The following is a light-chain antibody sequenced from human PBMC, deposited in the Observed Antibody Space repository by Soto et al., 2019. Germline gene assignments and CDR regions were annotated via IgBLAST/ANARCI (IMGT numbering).Light chain of an antibody. CDR2: WAS. CDR1: QRVLYSSNNKNY. Sequence: DLLITPPPVSLAVSLGEGATINFKASQRVLYSSNNKNYLAWYQQKPGQPPTLLIYWASTRESGVPDRFSGSGSGTDFTLTISSLQAEDVAVYYCQQYYSTPWTFGQGTRLEIK. J-gene: IGKJ5*01. V-gene: IGKV4-1*01. CDR3: QQYYSTPWT.